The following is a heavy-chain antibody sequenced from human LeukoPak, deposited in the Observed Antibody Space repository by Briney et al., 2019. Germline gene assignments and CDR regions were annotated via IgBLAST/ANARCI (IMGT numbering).Heavy chain of an antibody. CDR2: ISGSASVI. J-gene: IGHJ6*03. CDR1: GLTFSTSE. Sequence: GGSLRLSCDVSGLTFSTSEMNWVRQSPGKGLEWISYISGSASVISYADSVKGRFTISRDNSKNSLYLQMNSLRTEDTALYYCARGSPRWFGEAYYYMDVWGKGTTVTVSS. CDR3: ARGSPRWFGEAYYYMDV. D-gene: IGHD3-10*01. V-gene: IGHV3-48*03.